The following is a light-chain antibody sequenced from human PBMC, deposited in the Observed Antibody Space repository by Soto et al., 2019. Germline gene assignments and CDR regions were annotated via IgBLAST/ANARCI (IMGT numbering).Light chain of an antibody. CDR2: AAS. J-gene: IGKJ2*01. Sequence: IVLTQSPGTLSLSPGETATLSCRASQTFASSYLAWYQQKPGQAPRLLIYAASWRAAGIPDRFSGSGSGADFTLTISRLEPEDFGVYYGQQYGSSPPYTFGQGTKLEIK. V-gene: IGKV3-20*01. CDR1: QTFASSY. CDR3: QQYGSSPPYT.